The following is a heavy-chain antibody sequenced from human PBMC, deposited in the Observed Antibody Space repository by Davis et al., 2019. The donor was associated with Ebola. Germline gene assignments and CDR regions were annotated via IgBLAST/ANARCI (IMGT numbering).Heavy chain of an antibody. V-gene: IGHV6-1*01. CDR3: ARGRGIYCSGGSCYPGLDY. CDR1: GDSVSSNSVA. Sequence: QTPSLTCAISGDSVSSNSVAWNWIRQSPSRGLECLGRTYYRSKWYNEYAESVKSRITINPDTSKNQFSLKLSSVTAAETAVYYCARGRGIYCSGGSCYPGLDYWGQGTLVTVSS. D-gene: IGHD2-15*01. CDR2: TYYRSKWYN. J-gene: IGHJ4*02.